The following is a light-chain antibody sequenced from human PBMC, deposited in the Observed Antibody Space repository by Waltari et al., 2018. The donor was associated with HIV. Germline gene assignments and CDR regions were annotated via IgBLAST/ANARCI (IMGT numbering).Light chain of an antibody. CDR1: DLGNKY. Sequence: SFELTQSPSVSVSPGQSATITCSGEDLGNKYTSWYQHKSGQSPLLVIYQDSRRPSRIPERFSGSNSGNTATLTISGTQPLDEADYYCQTWDSNTVLFGTGTKVTVL. V-gene: IGLV3-1*01. CDR3: QTWDSNTVL. J-gene: IGLJ1*01. CDR2: QDS.